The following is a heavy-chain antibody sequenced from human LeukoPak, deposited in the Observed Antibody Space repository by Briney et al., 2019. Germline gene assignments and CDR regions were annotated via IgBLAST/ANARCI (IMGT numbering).Heavy chain of an antibody. CDR1: GGSISSGGYS. D-gene: IGHD3-10*01. J-gene: IGHJ4*02. CDR3: ATMVQGVHTYFGS. Sequence: SETLSLTCAVSGGSISSGGYSWSWIRQPPGKGLEWIGYIYYRGSTNYNPSLKSRVTISVDTSKNQFSLKLSSVTAADTAVYYCATMVQGVHTYFGSWGQGNLVAVSS. CDR2: IYYRGST. V-gene: IGHV4-61*08.